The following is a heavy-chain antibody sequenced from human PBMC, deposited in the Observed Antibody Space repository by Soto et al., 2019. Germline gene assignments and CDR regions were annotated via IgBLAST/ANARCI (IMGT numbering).Heavy chain of an antibody. J-gene: IGHJ6*02. CDR3: ATSPYPSYYYYGMDV. V-gene: IGHV3-7*03. Sequence: GGSLSLSWASSGFPFRNDWMSWVRQAPGKGLEWVANIKEDGSERYYVDSVKGRFTISRDNAKISLYLQMNSLRGEDTAVYYCATSPYPSYYYYGMDVWGQGTTVTVP. CDR2: IKEDGSER. CDR1: GFPFRNDW.